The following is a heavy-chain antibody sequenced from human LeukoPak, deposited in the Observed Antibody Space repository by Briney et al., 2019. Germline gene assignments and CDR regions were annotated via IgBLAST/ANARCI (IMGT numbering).Heavy chain of an antibody. CDR3: AKDGYSSGWYYGMDV. V-gene: IGHV1-58*02. J-gene: IGHJ6*02. D-gene: IGHD6-19*01. CDR1: GFTFTSSA. Sequence: GTSVKVSCKASGFTFTSSAMQWVRQARGQRLEWIGWIVVGSGNTNYAQKFQERVTITRDMSTSTAYMELSSLRAEDTAVYYCAKDGYSSGWYYGMDVWGQGTTVTVSS. CDR2: IVVGSGNT.